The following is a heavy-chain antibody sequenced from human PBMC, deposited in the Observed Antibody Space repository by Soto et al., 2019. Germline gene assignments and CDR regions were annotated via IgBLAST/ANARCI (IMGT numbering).Heavy chain of an antibody. V-gene: IGHV3-15*01. CDR1: GFTFSNAW. CDR2: IKSKTDGGTT. D-gene: IGHD6-6*01. Sequence: GGSLRLSCAASGFTFSNAWMSWVRQAPGKGLEWVGRIKSKTDGGTTDYAAPVKGRFTISRDDSKNTLYLQMNSLKTEDTAVYYCTTQNGMSIAARWGVYYYYYMDVWGKGTTVTVSS. CDR3: TTQNGMSIAARWGVYYYYYMDV. J-gene: IGHJ6*03.